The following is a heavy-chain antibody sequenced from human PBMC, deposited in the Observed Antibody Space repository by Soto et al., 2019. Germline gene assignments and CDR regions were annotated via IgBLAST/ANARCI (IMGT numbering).Heavy chain of an antibody. CDR3: ARPYYGSGPYYSGMDV. CDR2: IYPGDSDT. J-gene: IGHJ6*02. CDR1: GYSFTSYW. V-gene: IGHV5-51*01. Sequence: GESLKISCKGSGYSFTSYWIGWVRQMPGKGLEWMGIIYPGDSDTRYSPSFQGQVTISADKSISTAYLQWSSLKASDTAMYYCARPYYGSGPYYSGMDVWGQGTTVTVSS. D-gene: IGHD3-10*01.